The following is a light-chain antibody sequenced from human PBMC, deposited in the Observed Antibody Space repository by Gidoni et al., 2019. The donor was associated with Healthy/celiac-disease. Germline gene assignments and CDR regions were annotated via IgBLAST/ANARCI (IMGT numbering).Light chain of an antibody. CDR1: KSSSSY. CDR3: QQSYSTPYT. CDR2: AAS. Sequence: DIQMTQSPSSLSASVGDRVTITCRASKSSSSYLNWYQQKPGKAPNVLIYAASSFQSGVPSRFSGSGSGTDFTLTISSLQPEDFATYYCQQSYSTPYTFGQGTKLEIK. J-gene: IGKJ2*01. V-gene: IGKV1-39*01.